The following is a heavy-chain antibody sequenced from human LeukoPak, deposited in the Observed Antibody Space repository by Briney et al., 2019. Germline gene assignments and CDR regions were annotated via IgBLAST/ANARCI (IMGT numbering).Heavy chain of an antibody. Sequence: SQTLSLTCTVSGGSISSGGYYWSWIRQHPGKGLEWIGYIYYSGNTHYNPSLKSRLTISVDTSKNQFSLKLSSVTAADTAVYYCARAQGGTYYDFWSGYYSFDYWGQGTLVTVSS. V-gene: IGHV4-31*03. CDR2: IYYSGNT. D-gene: IGHD3-3*01. J-gene: IGHJ4*02. CDR3: ARAQGGTYYDFWSGYYSFDY. CDR1: GGSISSGGYY.